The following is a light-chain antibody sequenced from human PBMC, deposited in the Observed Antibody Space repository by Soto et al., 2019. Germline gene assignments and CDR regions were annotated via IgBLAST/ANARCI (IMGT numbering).Light chain of an antibody. Sequence: QSVLTQPPSVSAAPGQKVTISCSGSSSNIGNNYVSWYQQLPGTAPKLLIYDNNKRPSGIPDRFSGSKSGTSATLGITGLQTGDEADYYCGTWDSSLSAPSFGGGTKLTV. CDR3: GTWDSSLSAPS. CDR1: SSNIGNNY. J-gene: IGLJ2*01. CDR2: DNN. V-gene: IGLV1-51*01.